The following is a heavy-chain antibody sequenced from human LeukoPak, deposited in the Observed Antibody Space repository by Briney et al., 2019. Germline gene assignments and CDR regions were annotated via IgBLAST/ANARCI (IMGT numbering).Heavy chain of an antibody. CDR1: GGSFSGYY. J-gene: IGHJ4*02. D-gene: IGHD2-15*01. CDR2: INHSGST. Sequence: SETLSLTCAVYGGSFSGYYWSWIRQPPGKGLEWIGEINHSGSTNYNPSLKSRVTISVDTSKNQFSLKLSSVTAADTAVYYCARVLLRDFDYWGQGTLVTVSS. V-gene: IGHV4-34*01. CDR3: ARVLLRDFDY.